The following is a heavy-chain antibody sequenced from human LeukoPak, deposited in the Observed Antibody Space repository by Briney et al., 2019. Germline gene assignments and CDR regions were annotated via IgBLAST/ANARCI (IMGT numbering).Heavy chain of an antibody. Sequence: SETLSLTCTVSGGSISSSSYYWGWIRQPPGKGLEWIGSTYYSGSTYYNPSLKSRVTISVDTSKNQFSLKLSSVTAADTALYYCAKHYMGSSYNHGLDCWGQGTLVTVSS. CDR3: AKHYMGSSYNHGLDC. CDR1: GGSISSSSYY. V-gene: IGHV4-39*01. CDR2: TYYSGST. D-gene: IGHD3-10*01. J-gene: IGHJ4*02.